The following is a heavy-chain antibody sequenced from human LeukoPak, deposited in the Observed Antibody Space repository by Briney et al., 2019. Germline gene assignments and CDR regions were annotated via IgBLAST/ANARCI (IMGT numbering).Heavy chain of an antibody. CDR3: ARGQGGPAGDY. Sequence: GGSLRLSCAASGFTFSSYEMNWVRQAPGKGLEWVSYISSSSSTIYYADSVKGRFTISRDNAKNSLYLQMHSLRAEDTAVYYCARGQGGPAGDYWGQGTLVTVSS. V-gene: IGHV3-48*01. CDR1: GFTFSSYE. J-gene: IGHJ4*02. CDR2: ISSSSSTI. D-gene: IGHD2-15*01.